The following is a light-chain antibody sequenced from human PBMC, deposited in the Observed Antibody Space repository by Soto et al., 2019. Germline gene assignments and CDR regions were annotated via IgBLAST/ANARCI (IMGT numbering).Light chain of an antibody. Sequence: QSALTQPASVSGSPGQSITISCTGTSSDVGTFNYVSWYQQHPGKAPKLMIYEVSNRPSGVSNRFSGSQSDNTASLTISGLQAEDEADYYCSSYTSSSTLEVFGGGTKVTVL. CDR3: SSYTSSSTLEV. CDR1: SSDVGTFNY. J-gene: IGLJ2*01. V-gene: IGLV2-14*01. CDR2: EVS.